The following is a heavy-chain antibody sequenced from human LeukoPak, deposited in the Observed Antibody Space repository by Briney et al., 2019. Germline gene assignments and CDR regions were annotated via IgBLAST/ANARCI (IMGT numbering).Heavy chain of an antibody. J-gene: IGHJ4*02. D-gene: IGHD3-9*01. CDR3: AKARKNFAWLFPLWGYFDY. CDR2: IKQDGSEK. CDR1: GFTFTTYW. Sequence: PGGSLRLSCATSGFTFTTYWMNWVRQAPGKGLEWVANIKQDGSEKYYVDSVKGRFTISRDNSKNTLYLQMNSLRAEDTAAYYCAKARKNFAWLFPLWGYFDYGGQEPLVTVPS. V-gene: IGHV3-7*03.